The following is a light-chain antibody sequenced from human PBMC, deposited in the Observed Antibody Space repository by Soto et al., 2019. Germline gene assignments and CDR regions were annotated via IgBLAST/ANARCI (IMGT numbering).Light chain of an antibody. CDR3: AAWGDSLNGPV. V-gene: IGLV1-44*01. CDR1: NSNIGSNT. Sequence: QSVLTQPPSASGTPGQRVTISCSGSNSNIGSNTVNWYQQLPGTAPKLLIYSNNQRPSGVPDRFSGSKSGTSASLAISGLQSEDEADYYCAAWGDSLNGPVFGGGTKLTVL. J-gene: IGLJ2*01. CDR2: SNN.